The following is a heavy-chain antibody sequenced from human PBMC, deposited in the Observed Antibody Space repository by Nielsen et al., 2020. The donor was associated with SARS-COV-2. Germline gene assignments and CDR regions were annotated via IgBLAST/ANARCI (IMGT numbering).Heavy chain of an antibody. CDR2: ISYDGSDK. CDR3: ARGRTKEYCSSTSCYFHLGY. J-gene: IGHJ4*02. Sequence: VRQPPGKGLEWVAVISYDGSDKYHADSVKGRFTISRDNSKNTQDLQMNGLRAEDTAVYYCARGRTKEYCSSTSCYFHLGYWGQGTLVTVSS. V-gene: IGHV3-30-3*01. D-gene: IGHD2-2*01.